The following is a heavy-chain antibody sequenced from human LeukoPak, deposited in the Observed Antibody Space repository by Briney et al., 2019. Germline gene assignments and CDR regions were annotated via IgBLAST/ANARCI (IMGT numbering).Heavy chain of an antibody. Sequence: SETLSLTCTVSGGSISSGDYYWTWIRQPPGKGLEWIGYIYYRGGTYYNPSLKSRVTMSMDTSKNQFSLKLTSVTAADTAVYYCARGPSGSWYGGWFDPWGQGTLVTVSS. CDR1: GGSISSGDYY. V-gene: IGHV4-30-4*01. D-gene: IGHD6-13*01. CDR3: ARGPSGSWYGGWFDP. CDR2: IYYRGGT. J-gene: IGHJ5*02.